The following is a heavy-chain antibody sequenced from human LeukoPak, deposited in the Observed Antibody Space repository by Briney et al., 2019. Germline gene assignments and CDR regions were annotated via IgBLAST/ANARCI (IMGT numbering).Heavy chain of an antibody. CDR2: ISGSDGST. CDR1: GFTFNNYG. V-gene: IGHV3-23*01. D-gene: IGHD6-13*01. Sequence: GGSLRLSCAASGFTFNNYGMHWVRQAPGKGLDWVSGISGSDGSTYYADSVRGRFTISRDNSKNTLYLQMNSLRAEDTAVYYCAKERSGIPAAANYWGQGTLVTVSS. CDR3: AKERSGIPAAANY. J-gene: IGHJ4*02.